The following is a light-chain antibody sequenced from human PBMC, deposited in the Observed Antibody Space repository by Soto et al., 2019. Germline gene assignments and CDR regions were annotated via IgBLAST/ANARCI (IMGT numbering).Light chain of an antibody. V-gene: IGKV4-1*01. J-gene: IGKJ1*01. CDR1: QSALYSPNNQNY. CDR2: WAS. CDR3: HLYHSAPQT. Sequence: DIVMTQSPDSLAVSLGERATINCKSSQSALYSPNNQNYLTWYQQKPGQPAKLLVYWASTRESGVPDRFSGRGSGTDFTLTISSLQAEDAAVYYCHLYHSAPQTFGQGTKVEIK.